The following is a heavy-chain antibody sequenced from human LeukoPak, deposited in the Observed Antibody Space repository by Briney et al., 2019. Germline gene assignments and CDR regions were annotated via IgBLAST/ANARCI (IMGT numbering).Heavy chain of an antibody. CDR3: AKKIFQGWGFYFDY. V-gene: IGHV3-74*01. CDR2: IQSDGSST. Sequence: GGSLRLSCAASGFTFSSYWMHWVRQAPGKGLVWVSRIQSDGSSTSYADSVKGRFTISRDNSKNTLHLQMNSLRAEDTAIYYCAKKIFQGWGFYFDYWGQGTLVTVSS. J-gene: IGHJ4*02. CDR1: GFTFSSYW. D-gene: IGHD2-21*01.